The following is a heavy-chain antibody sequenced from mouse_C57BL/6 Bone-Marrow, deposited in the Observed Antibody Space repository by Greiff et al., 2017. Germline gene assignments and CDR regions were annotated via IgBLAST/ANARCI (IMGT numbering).Heavy chain of an antibody. Sequence: VQLKESGPELVKPGASVKMSCKASGYTFTDYNMHWVKQSHGKSLEWIGYINPNNGGTSYNQKFKGEATLTVNKSSSTAYMELRSLTSEESAVXYCARRGATVIGDWYCDVWGTGTTVTVSS. J-gene: IGHJ1*03. V-gene: IGHV1-22*01. D-gene: IGHD1-1*01. CDR1: GYTFTDYN. CDR2: INPNNGGT. CDR3: ARRGATVIGDWYCDV.